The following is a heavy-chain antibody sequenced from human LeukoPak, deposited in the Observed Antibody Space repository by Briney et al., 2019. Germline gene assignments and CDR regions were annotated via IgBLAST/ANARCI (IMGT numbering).Heavy chain of an antibody. Sequence: ASVKVSCKASGYTFTSYDINWVRQATGQGLEWMGWINPNSGNTGFAQKFQGRVTMTKNTSITTAYMELSSLRSEDTALYYCAAALSWTTDSYYYMDVWGKGTTVTVSS. D-gene: IGHD3/OR15-3a*01. V-gene: IGHV1-8*01. J-gene: IGHJ6*03. CDR2: INPNSGNT. CDR3: AAALSWTTDSYYYMDV. CDR1: GYTFTSYD.